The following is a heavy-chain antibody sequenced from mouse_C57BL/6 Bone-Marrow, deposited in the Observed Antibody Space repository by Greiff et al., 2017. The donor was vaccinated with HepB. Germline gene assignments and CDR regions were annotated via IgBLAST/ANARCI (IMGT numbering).Heavy chain of an antibody. CDR1: GFNIKDYY. Sequence: VQLKESGAELVKPGASVKLSCTASGFNIKDYYMHWVKQRTEQGLEWIGRIDPEDGETKYAPKFQGQATITADTSSNTAYLQLSSLTSEDTAVYYCASVITTVVDLDYWGQGTTLTVSS. CDR2: IDPEDGET. D-gene: IGHD1-1*01. V-gene: IGHV14-2*01. CDR3: ASVITTVVDLDY. J-gene: IGHJ2*01.